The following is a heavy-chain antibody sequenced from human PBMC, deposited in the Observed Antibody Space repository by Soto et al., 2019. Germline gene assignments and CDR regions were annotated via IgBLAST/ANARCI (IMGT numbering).Heavy chain of an antibody. Sequence: QLQLQESGPGLVKPSETLSLTYTVSGVSTYSNNYYWGWIRQSPGKGLEWIGTVYYIGSTYYNPSLKSRVTISIDTSKNQFSLRLTSVTAADTAVYYCARGVYIWGTYEVNYYFDYWGQGTLVTVSS. J-gene: IGHJ4*02. CDR2: VYYIGST. CDR1: GVSTYSNNYY. CDR3: ARGVYIWGTYEVNYYFDY. V-gene: IGHV4-39*01. D-gene: IGHD3-16*01.